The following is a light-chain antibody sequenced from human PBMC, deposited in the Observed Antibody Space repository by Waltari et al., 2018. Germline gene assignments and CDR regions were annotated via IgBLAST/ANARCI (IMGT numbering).Light chain of an antibody. CDR2: QDT. J-gene: IGLJ1*01. V-gene: IGLV3-1*01. Sequence: SYELTQPPSMSVSPGQTATFTRPGVQLSPKYASCYQQRPGQSPMLFIYQDTKRPSGIPDRFSGSNSGNTATLTISGTQAVDEADYYFQAWDSSTCFFGTGTKVTVL. CDR3: QAWDSSTCF. CDR1: QLSPKY.